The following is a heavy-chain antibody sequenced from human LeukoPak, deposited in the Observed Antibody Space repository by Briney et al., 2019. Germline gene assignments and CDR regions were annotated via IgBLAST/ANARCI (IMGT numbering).Heavy chain of an antibody. D-gene: IGHD2-15*01. CDR1: GGTFSSYA. CDR3: ARVGGVAATPAWFDP. V-gene: IGHV1-69*13. Sequence: ASVKVSCKASGGTFSSYAISWVRPAPGQGLEWMGGIIPIFGTANYAQKFQGRVTITADESTSTAYMELSSLRSEDTAVYYCARVGGVAATPAWFDPWGQGTLVTVSS. J-gene: IGHJ5*02. CDR2: IIPIFGTA.